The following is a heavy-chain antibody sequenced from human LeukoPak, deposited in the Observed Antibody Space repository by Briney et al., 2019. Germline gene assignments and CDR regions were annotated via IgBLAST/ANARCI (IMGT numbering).Heavy chain of an antibody. CDR1: GCSISSYQ. J-gene: IGHJ6*02. D-gene: IGHD2-15*01. V-gene: IGHV4-59*08. CDR3: ARGVAAQWEDYYYYGMDV. CDR2: IYYSGST. Sequence: SETLSLTCTVSGCSISSYQWSWIRQPPGKGQEGIGYIYYSGSTNYNPSLKSRVTISVDTSKNQFSLKLSSVTAADTAVYYCARGVAAQWEDYYYYGMDVWGQGTTVTVSS.